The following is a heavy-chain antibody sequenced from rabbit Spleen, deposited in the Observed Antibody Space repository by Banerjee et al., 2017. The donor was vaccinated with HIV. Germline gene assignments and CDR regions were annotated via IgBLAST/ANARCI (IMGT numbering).Heavy chain of an antibody. CDR2: IEGGSSAFS. Sequence: QSLEESGGDLVKPGASLILTCTASGFSFSSNHYMCWVRQAPGKGLEWIACIEGGSSAFSYFASWAKGRFTISKTSSTTVTLQMTSLTAADTATYFCARSDTDSGLLTLWGPGTLVTVS. CDR1: GFSFSSNHY. CDR3: ARSDTDSGLLTL. D-gene: IGHD2-1*01. J-gene: IGHJ4*01. V-gene: IGHV1S40*01.